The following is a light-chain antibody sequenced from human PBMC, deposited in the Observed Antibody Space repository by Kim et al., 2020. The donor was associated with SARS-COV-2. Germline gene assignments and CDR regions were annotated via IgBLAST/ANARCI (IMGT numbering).Light chain of an antibody. CDR2: DNN. CDR1: NSNIGNNY. J-gene: IGLJ3*02. Sequence: QSVLTQPPSVSAAPGQRVTISCSGSNSNIGNNYVSWYQQLPGTAPKLLIYDNNKRPSGIPDRFSASKSGTSATLGITGLQTGDEADYYCGTWDNSLSACVFGGGTQLTVL. CDR3: GTWDNSLSACV. V-gene: IGLV1-51*01.